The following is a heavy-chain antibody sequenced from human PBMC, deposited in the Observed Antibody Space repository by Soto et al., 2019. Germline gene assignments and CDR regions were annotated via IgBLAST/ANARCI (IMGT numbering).Heavy chain of an antibody. Sequence: EVQLVESGGALVQPGGSLRLSCAASGFTFSDHYMDWIRQAPGKGLEWVGRIKNKANSYGTEYAASVKGRFSISRDDSKNPIDPQMNRRGNGDAAGDYCCKVGLSFPFKRGRRHGHWGQGNPVTGSS. CDR1: GFTFSDHY. V-gene: IGHV3-72*01. D-gene: IGHD3-16*01. CDR2: IKNKANSYGT. CDR3: CKVGLSFPFKRGRRHGH. J-gene: IGHJ4*02.